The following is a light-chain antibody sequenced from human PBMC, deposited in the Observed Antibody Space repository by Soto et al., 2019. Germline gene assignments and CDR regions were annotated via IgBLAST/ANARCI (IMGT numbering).Light chain of an antibody. CDR2: DAS. Sequence: EIVLTQSPATVSLSPGKRATLSCRTSKSVSSYLDWYQQKPGQAPRLLIYDASNRSTGIPARFSGSGSGTDFTLTISSLEPEDFVIYYCQQRSNFPLTFGGGTKVEIK. CDR1: KSVSSY. CDR3: QQRSNFPLT. V-gene: IGKV3-11*01. J-gene: IGKJ4*01.